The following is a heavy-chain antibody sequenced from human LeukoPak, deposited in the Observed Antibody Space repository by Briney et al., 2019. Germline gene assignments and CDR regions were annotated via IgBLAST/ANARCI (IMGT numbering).Heavy chain of an antibody. CDR1: GFTVSSNY. V-gene: IGHV3-53*01. CDR2: IYSGGST. Sequence: GGSLRLSCAASGFTVSSNYMSWVRQAPGKGLEWVSVIYSGGSTYYADSVKGRFTISRDNSKNTLYLQMNSLRAEDTAVYYCARDSLHYGLTYWGQGTLVTVSS. D-gene: IGHD4-17*01. CDR3: ARDSLHYGLTY. J-gene: IGHJ4*02.